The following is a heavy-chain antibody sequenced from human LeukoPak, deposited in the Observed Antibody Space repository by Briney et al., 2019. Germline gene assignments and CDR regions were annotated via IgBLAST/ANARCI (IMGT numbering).Heavy chain of an antibody. D-gene: IGHD6-19*01. J-gene: IGHJ4*02. CDR2: IYYRGST. CDR1: GDSISSYY. V-gene: IGHV4-59*01. CDR3: ARDGSGTGWYSGDY. Sequence: SETLSLTCTVSGDSISSYYWSWIRQSPGKGLEWIGYIYYRGSTSYNPSLKSRVTISIDTSTNQFSLKLSSVTAADTAVYYCARDGSGTGWYSGDYWGLGILVTVSS.